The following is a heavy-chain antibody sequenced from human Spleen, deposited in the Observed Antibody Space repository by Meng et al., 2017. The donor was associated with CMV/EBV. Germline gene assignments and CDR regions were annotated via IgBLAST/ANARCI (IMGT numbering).Heavy chain of an antibody. D-gene: IGHD6-19*01. J-gene: IGHJ4*02. CDR3: ARLIAVAGGPADY. V-gene: IGHV4-39*07. CDR2: IFYSGST. Sequence: SETLSLTCTVSGDSISVSGESISGRTYYWGWIRQPPVKGLEWIATIFYSGSTYYNPSLKRRVTMSVDTSKNQFSLKLSSVTAADTAVYYCARLIAVAGGPADYWGQGTLVTVSS. CDR1: GDSISVSGESISGRTYY.